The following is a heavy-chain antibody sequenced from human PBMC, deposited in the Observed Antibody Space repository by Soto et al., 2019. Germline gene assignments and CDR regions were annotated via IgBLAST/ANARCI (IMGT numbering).Heavy chain of an antibody. J-gene: IGHJ4*01. D-gene: IGHD6-13*01. CDR1: GFILDDFT. CDR2: INWDGRIA. CDR3: AKDEGAAVESPGD. Sequence: GGSLRLCCAASGFILDDFTMHWVRLVPGKGLQWVSYINWDGRIAMYADSVKGRFTISRDNTNNHLYLQMNSLRSDDTALYYCAKDEGAAVESPGDWGHGTLVTSPQ. V-gene: IGHV3-43*01.